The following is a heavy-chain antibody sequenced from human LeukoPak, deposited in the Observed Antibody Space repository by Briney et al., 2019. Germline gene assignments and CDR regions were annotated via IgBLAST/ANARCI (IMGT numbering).Heavy chain of an antibody. D-gene: IGHD4-11*01. CDR3: ARDPDDYPGMAFDI. V-gene: IGHV3-7*04. Sequence: PGGSLRLSCAASGFTVSSNYMNWVRQAPGKGLEWVASINQDGSKKYYVDSVKGRFTISRDNPKNSLYLQMNSLRAEDTAVYYCARDPDDYPGMAFDIWGQGTMVTHSS. CDR2: INQDGSKK. CDR1: GFTVSSNY. J-gene: IGHJ3*02.